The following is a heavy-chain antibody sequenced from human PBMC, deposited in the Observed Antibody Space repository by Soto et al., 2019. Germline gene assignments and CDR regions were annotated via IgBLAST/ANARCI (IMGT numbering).Heavy chain of an antibody. J-gene: IGHJ6*02. V-gene: IGHV3-30*03. CDR2: ISYDGSHK. CDR3: ARDREREQLGYYGVDV. Sequence: QVQVVESGGGVVQPGRSLRLSCVASGFSFSHYGMQWVRQAPGQGLEGVAVISYDGSHKYYGQSVTGRFTISRDNSKNTLDLQMNSLRPDDTALYFCARDREREQLGYYGVDVWGQGTTVAVSS. D-gene: IGHD6-13*01. CDR1: GFSFSHYG.